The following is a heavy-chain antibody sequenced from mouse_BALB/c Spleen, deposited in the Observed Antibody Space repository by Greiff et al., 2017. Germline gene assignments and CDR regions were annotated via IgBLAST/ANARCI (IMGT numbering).Heavy chain of an antibody. J-gene: IGHJ1*01. D-gene: IGHD1-1*01. Sequence: VKVEESGPGLVAPSQSLSITCTVSGFSLTSYGVHWVRQPPGKGLEWLGVIWAGGSTNYNSALMSRLSISKDNSKSQVFLKMNSLQTDDTAMYYCAREGLYYGSSYWYFDVWGAGTTVTVSS. CDR2: IWAGGST. CDR3: AREGLYYGSSYWYFDV. CDR1: GFSLTSYG. V-gene: IGHV2-9*02.